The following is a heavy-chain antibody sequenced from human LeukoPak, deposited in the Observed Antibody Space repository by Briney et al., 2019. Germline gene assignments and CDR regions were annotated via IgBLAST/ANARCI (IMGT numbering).Heavy chain of an antibody. V-gene: IGHV3-23*01. Sequence: GGSLRLSCAASGFTFSSYGMSWVRQAPGKGLEWVSAISGSGGSTYYADSVKGRFTISRDNAKNSLYLQMSSLRAEDTAVYYCARFFPTYYYDSSGYKRLDYWGQGTLVTVSS. J-gene: IGHJ4*02. CDR2: ISGSGGST. D-gene: IGHD3-22*01. CDR3: ARFFPTYYYDSSGYKRLDY. CDR1: GFTFSSYG.